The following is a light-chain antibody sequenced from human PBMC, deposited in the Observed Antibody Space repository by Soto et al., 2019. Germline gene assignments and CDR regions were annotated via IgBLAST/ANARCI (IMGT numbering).Light chain of an antibody. CDR2: KAS. CDR3: QQYDTYWK. Sequence: DIQMTQSPSTLSASVGDIVIITCRASQSISNWLAWYQQKPGKAPNLLIYKASSLKSGVPSRFSGSGSGTEFTLTISSLQPDDFATYYCQQYDTYWKFGQGTKVDIK. V-gene: IGKV1-5*03. CDR1: QSISNW. J-gene: IGKJ1*01.